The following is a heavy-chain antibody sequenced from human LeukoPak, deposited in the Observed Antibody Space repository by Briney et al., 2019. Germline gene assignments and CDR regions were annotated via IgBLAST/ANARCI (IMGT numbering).Heavy chain of an antibody. CDR1: GFTFSSYS. Sequence: GGSLRLSCVASGFTFSSYSMSWVRQGPGKGLEWVATISGSGDSPYYRDSLQGRFTCFSDNSKNTLYLQMDSLRAEDTALYYCAKLRVHPADYYDYWGQRTLVTVSS. V-gene: IGHV3-23*01. D-gene: IGHD3-10*01. CDR3: AKLRVHPADYYDY. CDR2: ISGSGDSP. J-gene: IGHJ4*02.